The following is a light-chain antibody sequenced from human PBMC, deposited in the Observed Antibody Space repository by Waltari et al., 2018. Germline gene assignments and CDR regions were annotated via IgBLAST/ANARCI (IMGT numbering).Light chain of an antibody. Sequence: EIVMTQSPATLSLSPGERATLSCRASQSLSSSLAWYQQKPGQAPRLLIYGASSRATGIPDRFSGSGSGTDFTLIISSLEPEDVGVYYCLQRSNWPYSFGQGTKVEIK. CDR1: QSLSSS. CDR2: GAS. V-gene: IGKV3-11*01. CDR3: LQRSNWPYS. J-gene: IGKJ2*03.